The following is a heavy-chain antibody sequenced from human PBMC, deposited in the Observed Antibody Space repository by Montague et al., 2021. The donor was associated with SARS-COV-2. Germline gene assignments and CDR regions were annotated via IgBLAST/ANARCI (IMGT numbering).Heavy chain of an antibody. D-gene: IGHD3-9*01. J-gene: IGHJ6*02. CDR1: GFTFSSYG. CDR3: AKEDILTSYYGRDITYYYYGMDV. CDR2: IRYDGSNK. V-gene: IGHV3-33*06. Sequence: SLRLSCSASGFTFSSYGMHWVRQAPGKGLEWVAVIRYDGSNKYYADSVKGRFTISRDNSKNTLYLQMNSLRAEDTAVYYCAKEDILTSYYGRDITYYYYGMDVWGQGTTVTVSS.